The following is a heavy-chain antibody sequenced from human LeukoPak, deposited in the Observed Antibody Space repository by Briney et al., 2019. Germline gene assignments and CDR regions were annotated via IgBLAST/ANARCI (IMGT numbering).Heavy chain of an antibody. Sequence: ASVKVSCKASGYTFTGDYMHWVRQAPGQGLEWMGWINPNSGGTNYAQKFQGRVTMTKDTSISTAYMELSRLRSDDTAVYYCATSGTGAAAGRVTFDYWGQGTLVTVSS. V-gene: IGHV1-2*02. CDR2: INPNSGGT. J-gene: IGHJ4*02. D-gene: IGHD6-13*01. CDR3: ATSGTGAAAGRVTFDY. CDR1: GYTFTGDY.